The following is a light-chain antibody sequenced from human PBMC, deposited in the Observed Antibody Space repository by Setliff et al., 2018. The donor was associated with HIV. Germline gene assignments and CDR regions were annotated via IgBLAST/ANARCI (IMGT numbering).Light chain of an antibody. CDR1: SSDVGSYDL. V-gene: IGLV2-23*02. CDR3: CSHADSSTNNYV. J-gene: IGLJ1*01. CDR2: EVT. Sequence: QSALTQPASVSGSPGQSITISCTGSSSDVGSYDLVSWYQQHPGEAPKLLIYEVTKRPSGVSNRFSGSKSGNTASLTIFGLQAEDEGDYYCCSHADSSTNNYVFGAGTKVTVL.